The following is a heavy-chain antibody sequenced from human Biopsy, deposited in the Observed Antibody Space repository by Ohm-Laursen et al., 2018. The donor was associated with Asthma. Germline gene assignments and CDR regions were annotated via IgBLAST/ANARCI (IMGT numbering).Heavy chain of an antibody. CDR1: GYSLTDLS. CDR3: ASDFPKDYVRYNFQF. J-gene: IGHJ4*02. Sequence: ATVKISCKISGYSLTDLSMHWVRQAPGQGLEWMGGHDHKKGGTVNARRFQGRVTMTEDTSTDTAYMELSSLSSDDTAVYYCASDFPKDYVRYNFQFWGQGTLVTVSS. V-gene: IGHV1-24*01. CDR2: HDHKKGGT. D-gene: IGHD4-17*01.